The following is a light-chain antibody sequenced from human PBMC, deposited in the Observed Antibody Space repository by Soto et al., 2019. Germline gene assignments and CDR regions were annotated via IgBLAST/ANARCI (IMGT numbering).Light chain of an antibody. CDR2: DAS. CDR1: QTISNW. CDR3: QQYSTFPRT. Sequence: DIQMTQSPSTLSASVGDRVTITCRASQTISNWLAWYQVKPGKAPKIMIYDASTLESGVPSRFSGSGSGTEFTLTITNLKTDDFATFYCQQYSTFPRTFGQGTKVDIK. V-gene: IGKV1-5*01. J-gene: IGKJ1*01.